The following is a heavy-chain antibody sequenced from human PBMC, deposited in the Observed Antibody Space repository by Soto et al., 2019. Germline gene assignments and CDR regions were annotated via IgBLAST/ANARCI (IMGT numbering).Heavy chain of an antibody. D-gene: IGHD6-13*01. CDR2: INHSGST. Sequence: LSLTCAVYGGSFSGYYWSWIRQPPGKGLEWIGEINHSGSTNYNPSLKSRVTISVDTSKNQFSLKLSSVTAADTAVYYCARFLAAAGRRLNWFDPWGQGTLVTVSS. CDR3: ARFLAAAGRRLNWFDP. V-gene: IGHV4-34*01. CDR1: GGSFSGYY. J-gene: IGHJ5*02.